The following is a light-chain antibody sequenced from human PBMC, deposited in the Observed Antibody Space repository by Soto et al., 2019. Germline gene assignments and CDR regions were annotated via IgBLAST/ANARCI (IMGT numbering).Light chain of an antibody. CDR3: QQYGSSPYT. V-gene: IGKV3-20*01. CDR2: GAS. Sequence: EIVLTQSPGTLSLSPGERATLSCRASQSVSSSYLAWYQQKPGQAPRLLIYGASSTATGIPDRCSGSGYGKDFPLTISRLEPEDFAVYYRQQYGSSPYTFGQGTKLDIK. J-gene: IGKJ2*01. CDR1: QSVSSSY.